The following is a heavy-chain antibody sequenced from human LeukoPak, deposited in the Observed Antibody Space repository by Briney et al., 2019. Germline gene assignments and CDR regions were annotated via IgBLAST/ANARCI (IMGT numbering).Heavy chain of an antibody. Sequence: PGGSLRLSCAASGFTFNNAWMSWVRQAPGKGLELVGRIKSKTDGGTTDYAAPVKGRFSISRDDSKNTLYLEMYSLKTEDTAMYYCLYFWSGSSLVDYWGQGTLVTVSS. V-gene: IGHV3-15*01. CDR2: IKSKTDGGTT. CDR3: LYFWSGSSLVDY. J-gene: IGHJ4*02. CDR1: GFTFNNAW. D-gene: IGHD3-3*01.